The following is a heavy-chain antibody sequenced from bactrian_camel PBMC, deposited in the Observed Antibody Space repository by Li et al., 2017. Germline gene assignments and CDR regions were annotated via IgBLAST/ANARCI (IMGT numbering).Heavy chain of an antibody. D-gene: IGHD3*01. Sequence: HVQLVESGGGSAQTGGSMRLSCTIPDISTNSKCVGWFRQAPGNDREGVAAVVPRGSGIDYSRSVKDRFTISQDNVKNTMYLQMNNLKPEDTAMYYCAADFGYYSGYVCSAESLPRSPTTADLISFGQGTQVTVS. CDR1: DISTNSKC. V-gene: IGHV3S54*01. CDR2: VVPRGSGI. J-gene: IGHJ4*01.